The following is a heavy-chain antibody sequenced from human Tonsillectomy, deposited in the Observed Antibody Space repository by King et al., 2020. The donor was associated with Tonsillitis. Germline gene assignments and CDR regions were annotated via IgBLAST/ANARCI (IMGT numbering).Heavy chain of an antibody. CDR2: IYHSGST. CDR1: GYSISSGYY. CDR3: ARGPMVRGVILG. Sequence: QLQESGPGLVKPSETLSLTCTVSGYSISSGYYWGWIRQPPGKGLEWIGSIYHSGSTYYNPSLKSRVTISVDTSKNQFSLKLSSVTPADTAVYYCARGPMVRGVILGWGQGTLVTVSS. D-gene: IGHD3-10*01. V-gene: IGHV4-38-2*02. J-gene: IGHJ4*02.